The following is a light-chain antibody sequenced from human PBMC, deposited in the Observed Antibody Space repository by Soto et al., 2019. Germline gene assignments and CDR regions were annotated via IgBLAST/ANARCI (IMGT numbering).Light chain of an antibody. V-gene: IGKV3-20*01. J-gene: IGKJ5*01. CDR1: QSVTKY. CDR3: QQYGSSPIT. Sequence: EIVLTRSPGTLSLSPGERANLSCTASQSVTKYLAWYQQKPGQTPSLLIYDATGRAAGIPDRFSGSGSETDFSLTINRLEPEDFAVYFCQQYGSSPITFGQGTRLENK. CDR2: DAT.